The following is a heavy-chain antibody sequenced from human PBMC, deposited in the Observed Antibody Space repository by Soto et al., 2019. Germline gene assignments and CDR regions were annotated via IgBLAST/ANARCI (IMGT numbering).Heavy chain of an antibody. CDR3: ATTDARKYYYDSSPALQVDWFDP. CDR1: GGSISSSSYY. J-gene: IGHJ5*02. D-gene: IGHD3-22*01. V-gene: IGHV4-39*01. Sequence: QLQLQESGPGLVKPSETLSLTCTVSGGSISSSSYYWGWIRQPPGKGLEWIGSIYYSGSTYYNPSLKSRVTISVDTSKNQFSLKLSSVTAADTAVYYCATTDARKYYYDSSPALQVDWFDPWGQGTLVTVSS. CDR2: IYYSGST.